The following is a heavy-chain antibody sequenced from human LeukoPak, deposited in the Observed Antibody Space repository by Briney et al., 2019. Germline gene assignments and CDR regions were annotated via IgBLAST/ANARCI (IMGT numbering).Heavy chain of an antibody. Sequence: SETLSLTWTVAGGSISIYYWSWVRQPPGKGLEWIGYIYYSRSTNYNPSLKSRVTISVDTSKNQFSLKLSSVTAADTAVYYCARGAGSTRENDIWGQGTMVTVSS. CDR3: ARGAGSTRENDI. CDR1: GGSISIYY. V-gene: IGHV4-59*01. D-gene: IGHD2-2*01. CDR2: IYYSRST. J-gene: IGHJ3*02.